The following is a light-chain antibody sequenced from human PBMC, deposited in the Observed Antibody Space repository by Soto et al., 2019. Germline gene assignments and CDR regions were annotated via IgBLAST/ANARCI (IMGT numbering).Light chain of an antibody. CDR2: DVS. J-gene: IGLJ2*01. CDR1: SSDVGGYNY. CDR3: SSYTISSTLV. V-gene: IGLV2-14*01. Sequence: HSALTQPASVSGSPGQSITISCTGTSSDVGGYNYVSWYQQHPGKAPKLMIYDVSNRPSGVSNRFSGSKSGNTSSLTISRLQAEDEADYYCSSYTISSTLVFGGGTKLTVL.